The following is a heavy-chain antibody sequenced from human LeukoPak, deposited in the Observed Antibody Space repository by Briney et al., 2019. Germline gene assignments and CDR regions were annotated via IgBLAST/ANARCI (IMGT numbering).Heavy chain of an antibody. CDR1: GYSFTSYW. D-gene: IGHD3-10*01. Sequence: GASLKISWEGSGYSFTSYWICWLRQMRGKGLEWMGINYPGDSDTRYSPFFQGQVTITADKSISTAYLQWSSLKASDTAMYYCARLYGSGSSYIDYWGQGTLVTVSS. CDR2: NYPGDSDT. V-gene: IGHV5-51*01. CDR3: ARLYGSGSSYIDY. J-gene: IGHJ4*02.